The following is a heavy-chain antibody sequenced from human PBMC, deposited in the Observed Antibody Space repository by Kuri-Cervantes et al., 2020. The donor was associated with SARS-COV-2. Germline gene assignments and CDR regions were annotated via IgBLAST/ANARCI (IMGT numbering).Heavy chain of an antibody. CDR2: INPSGGST. CDR3: ARDSARYSSSLDY. D-gene: IGHD6-13*01. V-gene: IGHV1-46*01. J-gene: IGHJ4*02. CDR1: GYTFTSYG. Sequence: ASVKVSCKASGYTFTSYGVSWVRQAPGQGLEWRGIINPSGGSTSYAQKFQGRVTMTRDTSTSTVYMELSSMRSEDTAVYYCARDSARYSSSLDYCGQGTLVTVSS.